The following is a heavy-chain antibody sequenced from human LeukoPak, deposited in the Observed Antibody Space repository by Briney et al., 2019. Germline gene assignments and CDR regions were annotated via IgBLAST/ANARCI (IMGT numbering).Heavy chain of an antibody. J-gene: IGHJ4*02. Sequence: SETLSLTCTVSGGSIRSYYWGWIRQPPGKGLEWIGSIYYSGSTYYNPSLKSRVTISVDTSKNQFSLKLSSVTAADTAVYYCARQGWDTAMVSGGDYWGQGTLVTVSS. CDR3: ARQGWDTAMVSGGDY. D-gene: IGHD5-18*01. CDR1: GGSIRSYY. V-gene: IGHV4-39*01. CDR2: IYYSGST.